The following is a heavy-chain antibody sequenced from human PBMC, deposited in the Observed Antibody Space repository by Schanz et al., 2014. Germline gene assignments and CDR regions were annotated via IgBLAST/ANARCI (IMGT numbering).Heavy chain of an antibody. J-gene: IGHJ6*02. D-gene: IGHD2-2*01. CDR3: ARERGRGYCSRTSCSKDYGMDV. Sequence: QVQLVQSGAEVKKPGASVKLSCKASGYTFTNYYIHWVRQAPGQGLEWMGRIYLSDGSTRYAQKFQGRVTVTRDTSTTTVYMDLSSLISEDTAVYYCARERGRGYCSRTSCSKDYGMDVWGQGTTVTVSS. V-gene: IGHV1-46*01. CDR1: GYTFTNYY. CDR2: IYLSDGST.